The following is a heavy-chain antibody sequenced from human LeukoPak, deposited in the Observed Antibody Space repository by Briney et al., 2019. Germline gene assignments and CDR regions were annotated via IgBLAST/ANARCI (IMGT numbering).Heavy chain of an antibody. CDR1: GFTFSSYG. CDR2: ISYDGSNK. D-gene: IGHD3-10*01. Sequence: GGSLRLSCAASGFTFSSYGLHWVRQAPGKGLEWVAVISYDGSNKYYAASVKVRFTISRDNSKNTLYLQIHSLKTEDTAVYYCSTDTYYYGSGSHDYWSQGSLVTVSS. CDR3: STDTYYYGSGSHDY. V-gene: IGHV3-30*03. J-gene: IGHJ4*02.